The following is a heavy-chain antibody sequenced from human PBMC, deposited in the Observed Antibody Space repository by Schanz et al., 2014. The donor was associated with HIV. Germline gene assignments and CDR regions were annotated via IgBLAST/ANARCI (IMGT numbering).Heavy chain of an antibody. CDR2: MDPKSGNT. CDR3: TINQYQLLPFDS. Sequence: QVQLVQSGAEVKKPGASVMVSCKASGYTFTSYDINWVRQVPGQGLEWMGWMDPKSGNTGYAHKFQGRVTMTRNTSINTAYMELTSLRSEDTAVYFCTINQYQLLPFDSWGQGTLVSVSS. CDR1: GYTFTSYD. D-gene: IGHD1-1*01. J-gene: IGHJ4*02. V-gene: IGHV1-8*01.